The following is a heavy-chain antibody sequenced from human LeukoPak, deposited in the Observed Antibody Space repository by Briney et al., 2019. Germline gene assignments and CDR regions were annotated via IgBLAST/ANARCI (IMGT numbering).Heavy chain of an antibody. Sequence: ASVKVSCKASGYTFTSYGISWVRQAPGQGLEWMGWIGAYNGNTNYAQKLQGRVTMTTDTSTSTAYMELRSLRSDDTAVYYCAREPYSSSWYYYGMDVWGQGTTVTVSS. CDR1: GYTFTSYG. CDR2: IGAYNGNT. D-gene: IGHD6-13*01. CDR3: AREPYSSSWYYYGMDV. V-gene: IGHV1-18*01. J-gene: IGHJ6*02.